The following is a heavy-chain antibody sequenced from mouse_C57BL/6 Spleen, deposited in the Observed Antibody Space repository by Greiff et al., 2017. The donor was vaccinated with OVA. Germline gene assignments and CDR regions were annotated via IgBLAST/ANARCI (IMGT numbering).Heavy chain of an antibody. V-gene: IGHV1-81*01. D-gene: IGHD2-4*01. CDR3: ATVHDYDDPWFAY. CDR1: GYTFTSYG. CDR2: IYPRSGNT. Sequence: VQLQQSGAELARPGASVKLSCKASGYTFTSYGISWVKQRTGQGLEWIGEIYPRSGNTYYNEKFKGKATLTADKSSSTAYMELRSLTFEDSAVYFCATVHDYDDPWFAYWGQGTLVTVSA. J-gene: IGHJ3*01.